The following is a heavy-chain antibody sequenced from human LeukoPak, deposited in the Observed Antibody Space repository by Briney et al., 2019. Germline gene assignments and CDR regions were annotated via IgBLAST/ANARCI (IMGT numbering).Heavy chain of an antibody. D-gene: IGHD5/OR15-5a*01. CDR1: GFTMRDND. V-gene: IGHV3-66*01. Sequence: GGSLRLSCAVSGFTMRDNDMTWVRQAPGKGLEWVSLIDSSGGTSYADSVKGRFTISKDNSKNTLYLQMNSLRAEDTAVYYCAKRPLSSCNWGLGTLVTVSS. CDR2: IDSSGGT. J-gene: IGHJ4*01. CDR3: AKRPLSSCN.